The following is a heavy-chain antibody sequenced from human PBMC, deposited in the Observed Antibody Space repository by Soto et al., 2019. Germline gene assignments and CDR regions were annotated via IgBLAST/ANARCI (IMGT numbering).Heavy chain of an antibody. V-gene: IGHV3-7*01. J-gene: IGHJ6*02. CDR3: GRDEVRNGVGV. CDR1: GLTFSNFW. CDR2: IKGDGSEK. Sequence: TGGSLRLSCAASGLTFSNFWISWVRQAPGKGLEWVANIKGDGSEKRYVDSVKGRLTISRDNAKNSVYLQMNSLRVEDTALYYCGRDEVRNGVGVWGQGTTVTVSS.